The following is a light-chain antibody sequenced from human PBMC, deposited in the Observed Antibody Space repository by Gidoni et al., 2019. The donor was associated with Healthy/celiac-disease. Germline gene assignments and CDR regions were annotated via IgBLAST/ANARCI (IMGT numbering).Light chain of an antibody. CDR3: QQYDNLPIT. V-gene: IGKV1-33*01. J-gene: IGKJ5*01. CDR1: QDISNY. Sequence: DIQMTQSPSSLSASVGDRVTITCQASQDISNYLNWYQQKPGKAPKLLIYDASNLETGVPSRFSGSGSGTDFTFTISRLPPEDIATYYCQQYDNLPITFGQXTRLEIK. CDR2: DAS.